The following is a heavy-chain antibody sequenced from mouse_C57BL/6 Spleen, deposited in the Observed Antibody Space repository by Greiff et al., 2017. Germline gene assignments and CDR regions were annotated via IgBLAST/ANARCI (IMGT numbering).Heavy chain of an antibody. Sequence: VRLKESGGGLVQPGESLKLSCESNEYEFPSHDMSWVRKTPEKRLELVAAINSDGGSTYYPDTMERRFIISRDNTKKTLYLQMSSLRSEDTALYYCARDGYDGAWFAYWGQGTLVTVSA. CDR1: EYEFPSHD. CDR2: INSDGGST. CDR3: ARDGYDGAWFAY. J-gene: IGHJ3*01. V-gene: IGHV5-2*01. D-gene: IGHD2-2*01.